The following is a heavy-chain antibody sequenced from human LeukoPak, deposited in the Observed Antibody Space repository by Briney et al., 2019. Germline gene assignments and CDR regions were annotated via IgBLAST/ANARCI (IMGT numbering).Heavy chain of an antibody. Sequence: PGGSLRLSCAASGFTFTSYAMSWVRQTPGKGLEWVASMSGGGDSDYYADSVKGRFTISRDNAKNSLYLQMNSLRAEDTAVYYCARKNAVNSFDYWGQGTLVTVSS. CDR1: GFTFTSYA. V-gene: IGHV3-23*01. CDR3: ARKNAVNSFDY. CDR2: MSGGGDSD. J-gene: IGHJ4*02. D-gene: IGHD2-2*01.